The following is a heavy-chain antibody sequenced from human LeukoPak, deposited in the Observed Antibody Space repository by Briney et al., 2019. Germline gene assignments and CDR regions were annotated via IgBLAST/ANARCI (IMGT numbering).Heavy chain of an antibody. Sequence: GSLRLSCAASGFTFSNAWMSWVRQAPGKGLEWIGYIYYSGSTNYNPSLKSRVTISVDTSKNQFSLKLSSVTAADTAVYYCARGARYFDYWGQGTLVTVSS. CDR3: ARGARYFDY. CDR1: GFTFSNAW. J-gene: IGHJ4*02. CDR2: IYYSGST. V-gene: IGHV4-59*01.